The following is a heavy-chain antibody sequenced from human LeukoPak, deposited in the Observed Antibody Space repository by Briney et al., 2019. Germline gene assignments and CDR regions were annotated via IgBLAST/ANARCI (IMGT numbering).Heavy chain of an antibody. V-gene: IGHV1-24*01. Sequence: ASVKVSCKVSGYTLTELSMHWVRQAPGKGLEWMGGFDPEDGETIYAQKFQGRVTMTEDTSTDTAYMELSSLRSEDTAVYYCARADGSGSFYGMDVWGQGTTVTVSS. D-gene: IGHD3-10*01. CDR1: GYTLTELS. J-gene: IGHJ6*02. CDR3: ARADGSGSFYGMDV. CDR2: FDPEDGET.